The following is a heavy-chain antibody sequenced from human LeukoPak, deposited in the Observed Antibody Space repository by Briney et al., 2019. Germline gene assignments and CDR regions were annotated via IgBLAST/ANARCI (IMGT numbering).Heavy chain of an antibody. CDR3: ARVYYYGSGSYYIPSFDY. CDR2: VNTNTGNP. Sequence: ASVKVSCKASGYTFINHWMHWVRQAPGPGLEWMGWVNTNTGNPTYAQGFTGRFVFSLDTSVSTAYLQISSLKAEDTAVYYCARVYYYGSGSYYIPSFDYWGQGTLVTVSS. J-gene: IGHJ4*02. D-gene: IGHD3-10*01. V-gene: IGHV7-4-1*02. CDR1: GYTFINHW.